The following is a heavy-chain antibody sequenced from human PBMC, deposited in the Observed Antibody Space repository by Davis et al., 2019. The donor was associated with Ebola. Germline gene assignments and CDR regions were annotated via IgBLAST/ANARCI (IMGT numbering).Heavy chain of an antibody. CDR3: ARDDDASGRLV. J-gene: IGHJ4*02. CDR2: VYYSGAT. CDR1: GGSITSAGYS. V-gene: IGHV4-31*03. D-gene: IGHD3-10*01. Sequence: SETLSLTCNVSGGSITSAGYSWIWIRQDPGKGLEWIGYVYYSGATYSNPSLKSRATLLLETSKNQISLTLRSVTAADTGVYFCARDDDASGRLVWGQGILVTVSS.